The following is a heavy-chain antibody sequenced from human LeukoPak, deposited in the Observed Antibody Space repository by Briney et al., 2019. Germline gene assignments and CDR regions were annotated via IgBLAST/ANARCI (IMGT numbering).Heavy chain of an antibody. CDR1: GFTFSSYS. D-gene: IGHD6-19*01. CDR2: ISSSSSYI. CDR3: ATAYRDSSGWVY. J-gene: IGHJ4*02. V-gene: IGHV3-21*01. Sequence: RSGGSLRLSCAASGFTFSSYSMNWVRQAPGKGLEWVSSISSSSSYIYYADSVKGRFTISRDNAKNSLYLQMNSLRAKDTAVYYCATAYRDSSGWVYWGQGTLVTVSS.